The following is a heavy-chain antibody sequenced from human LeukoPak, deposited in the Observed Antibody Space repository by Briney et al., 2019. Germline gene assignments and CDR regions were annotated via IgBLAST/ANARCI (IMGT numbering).Heavy chain of an antibody. CDR3: AREDYMDV. J-gene: IGHJ6*03. CDR1: GGTFSSYT. Sequence: SVKVSCKASGGTFSSYTISWVRQAPGQGLEWMGRIIPILGIANYAQNFQGRVTITADKSTSTAYMELSGLRSEDTAVYYCAREDYMDVWGKGTTVTVSS. V-gene: IGHV1-69*04. CDR2: IIPILGIA.